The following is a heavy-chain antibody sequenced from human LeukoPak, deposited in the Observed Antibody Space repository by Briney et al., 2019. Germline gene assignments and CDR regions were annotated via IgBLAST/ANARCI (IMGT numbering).Heavy chain of an antibody. V-gene: IGHV1-18*04. CDR1: GYTFTSYY. D-gene: IGHD2-2*02. CDR2: ISAYNGNT. CDR3: AMKAVPRPRLYDAFDF. Sequence: GASVKVSCKASGYTFTSYYMHWVRQAPGQGLEWMGWISAYNGNTNYAQKLQGRVTMTTDTSTSTAYMELRSLRSDDTAVYYCAMKAVPRPRLYDAFDFWGQGTVVTVSS. J-gene: IGHJ3*01.